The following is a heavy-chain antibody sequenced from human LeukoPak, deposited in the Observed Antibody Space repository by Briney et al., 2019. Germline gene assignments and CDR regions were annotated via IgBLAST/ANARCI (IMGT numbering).Heavy chain of an antibody. D-gene: IGHD1-26*01. CDR1: GFTVSSHY. Sequence: GGSLRLSCAASGFTVSSHYMTWVRQAPGKGLEWVSVIYSGGATYYADSVLGRFTISRDNSKNTLYLQMNSLRAEDTAVYYCASQGGLRNDFWGQGTLVTVSS. V-gene: IGHV3-53*01. J-gene: IGHJ4*02. CDR3: ASQGGLRNDF. CDR2: IYSGGAT.